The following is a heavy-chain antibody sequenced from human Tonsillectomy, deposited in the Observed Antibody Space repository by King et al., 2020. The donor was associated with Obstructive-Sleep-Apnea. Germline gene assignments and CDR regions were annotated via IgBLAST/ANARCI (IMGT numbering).Heavy chain of an antibody. CDR2: IYHSGST. Sequence: LQLQESGPGLVKPSGTLSLTCAVSGGSISSTNWWSWVRQPPGKGLEWIGEIYHSGSTSNNPSLKSRVTISVDKSKNQFSLELTSVTAADTAVYFCARHSYSSGLYYYGLDVWGKGTTVTVSS. CDR1: GGSISSTNW. J-gene: IGHJ6*04. D-gene: IGHD6-19*01. CDR3: ARHSYSSGLYYYGLDV. V-gene: IGHV4-4*02.